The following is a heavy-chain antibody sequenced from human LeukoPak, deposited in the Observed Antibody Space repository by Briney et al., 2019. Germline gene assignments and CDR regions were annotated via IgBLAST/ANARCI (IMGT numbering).Heavy chain of an antibody. V-gene: IGHV3-53*01. CDR3: ARPDYGASGDY. D-gene: IGHD4-17*01. CDR1: GFSVSAHY. CDR2: LYTGGDT. J-gene: IGHJ4*02. Sequence: GGSLRLSCAVSGFSVSAHYMSWVRQAPGKGLECVSFLYTGGDTYYADSVKGRFTISRDNSKNTLYLQMNSLKAEDTAVYYCARPDYGASGDYWGQGTLVTVSS.